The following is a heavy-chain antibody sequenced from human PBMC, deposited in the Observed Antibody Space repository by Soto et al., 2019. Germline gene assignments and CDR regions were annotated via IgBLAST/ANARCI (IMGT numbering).Heavy chain of an antibody. CDR3: AREDTTLVGNAFDV. CDR1: GFNFSNYG. Sequence: GGSLRLSCGASGFNFSNYGMHWVRQAPGKGLEWVAVTWYDGSNKYYADSVKGRFTISRDNSKNTLYLQMNSLRAEDTAVYYCAREDTTLVGNAFDVWGQGTTVTVSS. V-gene: IGHV3-33*01. CDR2: TWYDGSNK. J-gene: IGHJ3*01. D-gene: IGHD5-18*01.